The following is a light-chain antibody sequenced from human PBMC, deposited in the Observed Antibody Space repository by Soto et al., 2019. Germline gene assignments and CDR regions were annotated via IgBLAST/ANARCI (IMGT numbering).Light chain of an antibody. J-gene: IGKJ5*01. CDR2: AAS. CDR1: QGISSY. CDR3: QQYYSYPIT. Sequence: TGERVTITCRASQGISSYLAWYQQKPGKAPKLLIYAASTLQSGVPSRFSGSGSGTDFTLTISCLQSEDFATYYCQQYYSYPITFGQGTRLEIK. V-gene: IGKV1-8*01.